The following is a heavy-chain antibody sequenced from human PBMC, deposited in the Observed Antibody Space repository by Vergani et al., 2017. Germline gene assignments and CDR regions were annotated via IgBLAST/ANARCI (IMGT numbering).Heavy chain of an antibody. CDR1: GGSFSGYY. Sequence: QVQLQQWGAGLLKPSETLSLTCAVYGGSFSGYYWSWIRQPPGKGLEWIGEINHSGSTNYNPSLKSRVTISVDPSKNQFSLKLSSVTAADTAVYYCASRWSGYYNSLFDYWGQGTLVTVSS. J-gene: IGHJ4*02. CDR2: INHSGST. CDR3: ASRWSGYYNSLFDY. V-gene: IGHV4-34*01. D-gene: IGHD3-3*01.